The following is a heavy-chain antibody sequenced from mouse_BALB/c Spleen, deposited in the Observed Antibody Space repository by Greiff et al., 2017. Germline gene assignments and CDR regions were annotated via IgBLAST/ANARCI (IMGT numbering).Heavy chain of an antibody. D-gene: IGHD2-4*01. V-gene: IGHV1-87*01. J-gene: IGHJ2*01. Sequence: VQLQQSGAELARPGASVKLSCKASGYTFTSYWMQWVKQRPGQGLEWIGAIYPGDGDTRYTQKFKGKATLTADKSSSTAYMQLSSLASEDSAVYYCARSGDYAYFDYWGQGTTRTVSS. CDR1: GYTFTSYW. CDR2: IYPGDGDT. CDR3: ARSGDYAYFDY.